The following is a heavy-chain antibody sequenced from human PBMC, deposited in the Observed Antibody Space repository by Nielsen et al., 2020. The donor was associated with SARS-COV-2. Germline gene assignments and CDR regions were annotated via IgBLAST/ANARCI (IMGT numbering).Heavy chain of an antibody. CDR3: ARLWDDGYYFDTGPYDY. CDR1: GFTFGTYD. CDR2: IGTVADT. Sequence: GGSLRLSCSASGFTFGTYDMHWVRQTPGDGLQWVSAIGTVADTYYADSVKGRFTISRDNAKNTLYLQMNGLRAEDTAVYYCARLWDDGYYFDTGPYDYWGQGTLVTVSS. V-gene: IGHV3-13*04. J-gene: IGHJ4*02. D-gene: IGHD3-22*01.